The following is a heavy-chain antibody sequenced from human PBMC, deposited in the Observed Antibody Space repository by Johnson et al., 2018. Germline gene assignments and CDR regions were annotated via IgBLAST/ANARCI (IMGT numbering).Heavy chain of an antibody. CDR3: AGAGSGWASAHDY. D-gene: IGHD6-19*01. CDR1: GASISSSSFY. V-gene: IGHV4-39*01. CDR2: FFHVGST. J-gene: IGHJ4*02. Sequence: QVQLQESGPGQVKPSETLSLTCTVSGASISSSSFYWGWIRQPPGKGLQWVGSFFHVGSTFSNPSPKSRVTISVDTSKNQFSLRLAPVTAADTAVYYCAGAGSGWASAHDYWGQGSLVTVAS.